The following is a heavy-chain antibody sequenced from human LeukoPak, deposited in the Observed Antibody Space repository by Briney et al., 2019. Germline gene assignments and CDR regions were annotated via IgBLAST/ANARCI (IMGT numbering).Heavy chain of an antibody. J-gene: IGHJ4*02. CDR1: GFTFSDYY. CDR3: ARGGYSYGQIAY. D-gene: IGHD5-18*01. CDR2: ITSGSTI. Sequence: GGSLRLSCAASGFTFSDYYMSWVRQAPGKGLEWVSYITSGSTISYADSVKGRFTISRDNAKNSLYVQMNSLRAEDTAVYYCARGGYSYGQIAYWGQGTLVIVSS. V-gene: IGHV3-11*01.